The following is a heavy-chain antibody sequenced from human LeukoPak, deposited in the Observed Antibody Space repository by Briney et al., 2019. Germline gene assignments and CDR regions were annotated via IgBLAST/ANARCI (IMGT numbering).Heavy chain of an antibody. CDR3: ARDREEDYYMDV. V-gene: IGHV3-21*01. CDR2: ISSSSRYI. CDR1: GFTYNYYS. J-gene: IGHJ6*03. Sequence: GGSLRLSCAASGFTYNYYSMKWVRQAPGKGLGWVSSISSSSRYIYYVDSVKGRLTISRDNAKNSLFLQMNSLRAEDTAIYYCARDREEDYYMDVWGKGATVTVSS.